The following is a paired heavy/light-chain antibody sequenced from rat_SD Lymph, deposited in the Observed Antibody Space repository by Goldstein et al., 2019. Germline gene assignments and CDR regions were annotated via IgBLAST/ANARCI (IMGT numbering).Heavy chain of an antibody. CDR1: GFTFSTAW. CDR2: IKAKSNNYAT. Sequence: EVQVLESGGGLVQPGNSLKLSCATSGFTFSTAWMYWYRQFPEKRLEWVARIKAKSNNYATDYTESVKGRFTISRDDSKSSIYLQMNNLKEEDTAIYYCAWGFAYWGQGTLVTVSS. CDR3: AWGFAY. V-gene: IGHV6-6*01. J-gene: IGHJ3*01.
Light chain of an antibody. CDR1: KSISKY. J-gene: IGKJ5*01. CDR2: SGS. V-gene: IGKV16S1*01. Sequence: DVQMTQSPSNLAASPGESVSINCKASKSISKYLAWYQQKPGKANKLLIYSGSTLQSGTPSRFSGSGSGTDFTLTIRNLEPEDFGLYYCQQHNEYPLTFGSGTKLEIK. CDR3: QQHNEYPLT.